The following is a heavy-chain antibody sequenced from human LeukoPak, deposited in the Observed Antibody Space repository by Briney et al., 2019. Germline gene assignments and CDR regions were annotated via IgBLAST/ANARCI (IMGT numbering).Heavy chain of an antibody. V-gene: IGHV3-23*01. CDR1: GFTFSSYG. CDR3: AGPWARFLEWLSTFDY. J-gene: IGHJ4*02. CDR2: ISGSGGST. Sequence: GGSLRLSCAASGFTFSSYGMNWVRQAPGKGLEWVSAISGSGGSTYYADSVKGRFTISRDNSKNTLYLQMNSLRAEDTAVYYCAGPWARFLEWLSTFDYWGQGTLVTVSS. D-gene: IGHD3-3*01.